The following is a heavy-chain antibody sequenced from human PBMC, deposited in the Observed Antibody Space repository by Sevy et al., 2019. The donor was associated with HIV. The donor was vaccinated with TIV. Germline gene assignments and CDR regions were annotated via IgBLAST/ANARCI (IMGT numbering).Heavy chain of an antibody. CDR1: GFTFSSYA. CDR3: ARDPSGGGSYYFDY. J-gene: IGHJ4*02. CDR2: ISYDGSNK. V-gene: IGHV3-30-3*01. D-gene: IGHD2-15*01. Sequence: GGSLRLSCAASGFTFSSYAMHWVRQAPGKGLEWVAVISYDGSNKYYADSVKGRFTISRDNSKNTLYLQMNSLRAEDTAVYYCARDPSGGGSYYFDYWGQGTLVTVSS.